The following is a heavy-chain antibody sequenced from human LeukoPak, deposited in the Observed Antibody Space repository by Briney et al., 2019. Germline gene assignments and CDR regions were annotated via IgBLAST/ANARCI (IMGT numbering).Heavy chain of an antibody. CDR1: GYSFTSYW. CDR3: ARRVVNNRNWYFNL. D-gene: IGHD4-23*01. V-gene: IGHV5-51*01. CDR2: IYPGDSNT. Sequence: GESLKISCKGSGYSFTSYWIGWVRQMPGKGLEWMGIIYPGDSNTRYNPSFQGQVTISADKSINTAYVQWSSLKASDTAMYYCARRVVNNRNWYFNLWGRGTLVTVSS. J-gene: IGHJ2*01.